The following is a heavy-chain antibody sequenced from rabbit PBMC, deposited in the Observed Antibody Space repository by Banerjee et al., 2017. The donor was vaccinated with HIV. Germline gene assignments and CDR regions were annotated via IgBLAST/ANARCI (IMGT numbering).Heavy chain of an antibody. D-gene: IGHD4-1*01. CDR1: GFDLSSYY. Sequence: QEQLEESGGGLVQPEGSLTLTCKASGFDLSSYYMWWVRQAPGKGLEWIAYVDAGSSGSTYYASWAKGRFTISKTSSTTVTVQMTSLTAADTATYFCARDLAGVIGWNFGLWGPGTLVPS. V-gene: IGHV1S45*01. J-gene: IGHJ4*01. CDR2: VDAGSSGST. CDR3: ARDLAGVIGWNFGL.